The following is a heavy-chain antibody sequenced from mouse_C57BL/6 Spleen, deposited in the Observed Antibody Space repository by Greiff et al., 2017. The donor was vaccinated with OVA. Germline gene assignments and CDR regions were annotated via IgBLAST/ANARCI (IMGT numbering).Heavy chain of an antibody. V-gene: IGHV2-6*03. CDR3: ARSYYGYGESAMDY. Sequence: VKLMESGPGLVAPSQSLSITCTVSGFSLTSYGVHWVRQPPGKGLEWLVVIWSDGSTTYNSALKSRLSISKDNSKSQVFLKMNSLQTDDTAMYYCARSYYGYGESAMDYWGQGTSVTVSS. J-gene: IGHJ4*01. CDR1: GFSLTSYG. D-gene: IGHD2-9*01. CDR2: IWSDGST.